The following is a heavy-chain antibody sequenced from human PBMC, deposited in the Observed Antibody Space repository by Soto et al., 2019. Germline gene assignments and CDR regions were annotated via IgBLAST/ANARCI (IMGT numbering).Heavy chain of an antibody. CDR1: GYTFTSYW. J-gene: IGHJ4*02. Sequence: PGDSLKISCKGSGYTFTSYWIGWVRQMPGEGLEWMGVIYPSDSDIRYSPSFQGKVTISADKSITTAYLQWSSLKAADTAMYYCATSGNSSGRFSDYWGQGTLVTVSS. D-gene: IGHD2-15*01. CDR2: IYPSDSDI. CDR3: ATSGNSSGRFSDY. V-gene: IGHV5-51*01.